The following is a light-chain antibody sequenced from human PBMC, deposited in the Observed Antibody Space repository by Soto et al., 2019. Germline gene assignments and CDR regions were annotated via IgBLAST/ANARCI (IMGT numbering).Light chain of an antibody. CDR1: SSDVGGYNY. CDR2: EVS. Sequence: QSALTQPASVSGSPGQSITISCTGTSSDVGGYNYVSWYQQHPGKAPNTLIYEVSNRPSGVSDRSFGSTSGSTASLTISGLQAEDEADYYCCSYTSSTTLVFGTGTKLTVL. CDR3: CSYTSSTTLV. J-gene: IGLJ1*01. V-gene: IGLV2-14*01.